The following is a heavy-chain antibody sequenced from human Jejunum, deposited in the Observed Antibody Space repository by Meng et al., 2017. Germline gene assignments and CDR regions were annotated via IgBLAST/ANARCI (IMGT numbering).Heavy chain of an antibody. CDR1: GGSVNSGSYY. CDR2: MYFSGST. CDR3: ARGHFDKYFDS. Sequence: QGHLTGSGPGLGRPSETLSLTCTISGGSVNSGSYYWSWIRQPPGKGLEWIGYMYFSGSTNYNASLKSRVTISVDTSKKQFSLKLTSVTAADTAVYYCARGHFDKYFDSWGQGTLVTVSS. V-gene: IGHV4-61*01. J-gene: IGHJ4*02. D-gene: IGHD3-22*01.